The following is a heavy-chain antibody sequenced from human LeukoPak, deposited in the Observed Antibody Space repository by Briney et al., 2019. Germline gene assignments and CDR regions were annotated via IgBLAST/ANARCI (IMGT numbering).Heavy chain of an antibody. V-gene: IGHV3-7*01. J-gene: IGHJ4*02. CDR3: ARDRSRFYY. D-gene: IGHD2-2*01. Sequence: GGSLRLSCAASGLTFSNYWMSWVRQAPGKGLEWVANIKEDGNEKYYVDSVRGRFTISRDNAKKSLYLQMNSLRAEDTAVYYCARDRSRFYYWGQGTPVTVSS. CDR2: IKEDGNEK. CDR1: GLTFSNYW.